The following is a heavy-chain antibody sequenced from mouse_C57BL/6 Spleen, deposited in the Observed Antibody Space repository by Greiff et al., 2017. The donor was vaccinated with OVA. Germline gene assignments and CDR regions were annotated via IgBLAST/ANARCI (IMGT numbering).Heavy chain of an antibody. CDR2: IYPRDGST. CDR1: GYTFTSYD. V-gene: IGHV1-85*01. J-gene: IGHJ1*03. D-gene: IGHD2-4*01. Sequence: VKLVESGPELVKPGASVKLSCKASGYTFTSYDINWVKQRPGQGLEWIGWIYPRDGSTKYNEKFKGKATLTVDTSSSTAYMELHSLTSEDSAVYFCARSGYDYDWYFDVWGTGTTVTVSS. CDR3: ARSGYDYDWYFDV.